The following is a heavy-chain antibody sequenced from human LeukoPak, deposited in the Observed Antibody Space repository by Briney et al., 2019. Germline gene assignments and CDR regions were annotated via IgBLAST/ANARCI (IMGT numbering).Heavy chain of an antibody. CDR2: ISSTSTSI. CDR3: ARGFRAFDF. J-gene: IGHJ3*01. CDR1: GFTFSSHT. V-gene: IGHV3-21*01. Sequence: GGTLRLSCAASGFTFSSHTMNWVRQAPGKGLEWVSSISSTSTSIYHADSVKGRFTISRDNTKNSLYLQMDSLRAEDTAVYYCARGFRAFDFWAQGTMVTVSS.